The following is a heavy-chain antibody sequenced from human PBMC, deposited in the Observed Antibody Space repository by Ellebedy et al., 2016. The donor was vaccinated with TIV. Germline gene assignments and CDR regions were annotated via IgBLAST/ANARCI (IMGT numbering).Heavy chain of an antibody. CDR2: IHYSGST. J-gene: IGHJ5*02. Sequence: SETLSLTCTVSDGSISSGGYYWMWMRQHPGTGLEWIGYIHYSGSTYYNPSLKSRVNISIDASKNQFSLKLTSVTAADTAVYYCARGVLYYNWFDPWGQGTLVTVSS. CDR1: DGSISSGGYY. D-gene: IGHD2-21*01. V-gene: IGHV4-31*03. CDR3: ARGVLYYNWFDP.